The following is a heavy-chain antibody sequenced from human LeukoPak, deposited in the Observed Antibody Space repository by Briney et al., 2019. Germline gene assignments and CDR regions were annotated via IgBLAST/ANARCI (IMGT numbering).Heavy chain of an antibody. CDR3: ARVDYSNPRDYYYGMDV. V-gene: IGHV3-21*01. CDR1: GFTFSSYS. D-gene: IGHD4-11*01. CDR2: ISSGSSYI. Sequence: GGSLRLSCAASGFTFSSYSMNWVRQAPGKGLEWVSSISSGSSYIYYADSVKGRFTISRDNAKNSLYLQMNSLRAEDTAVYYCARVDYSNPRDYYYGMDVWGQGTTVTVSS. J-gene: IGHJ6*02.